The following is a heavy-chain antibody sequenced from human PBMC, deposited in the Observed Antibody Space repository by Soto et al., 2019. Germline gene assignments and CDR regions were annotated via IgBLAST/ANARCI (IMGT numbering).Heavy chain of an antibody. Sequence: EVQLLESGGGLVQPGGSLRLSCAASGFTFNNYAMTWVRQAPGKGLEWVSAVSGGGDTTSYADSVKGRFTVSRDGSKNTLYLQMGRLRAEETALYYCAKGRGGSGSRTPRVDFCGQGTLVTVSS. D-gene: IGHD3-10*01. CDR3: AKGRGGSGSRTPRVDF. J-gene: IGHJ4*02. CDR1: GFTFNNYA. V-gene: IGHV3-23*01. CDR2: VSGGGDTT.